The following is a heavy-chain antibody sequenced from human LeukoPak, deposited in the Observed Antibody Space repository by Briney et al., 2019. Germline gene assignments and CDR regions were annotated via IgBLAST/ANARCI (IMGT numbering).Heavy chain of an antibody. J-gene: IGHJ6*02. CDR1: GGTFSSYA. CDR3: ATPLFGVSSYLDYYYGMDV. D-gene: IGHD3-3*01. Sequence: GASVKVSCKASGGTFSSYAISWVRQAPGQGLEWMGGIIPIFGTANYAQKFQGRVTITADESTSTAYMELSSLRSEDTAVYYCATPLFGVSSYLDYYYGMDVWGQGTTVTVSS. CDR2: IIPIFGTA. V-gene: IGHV1-69*13.